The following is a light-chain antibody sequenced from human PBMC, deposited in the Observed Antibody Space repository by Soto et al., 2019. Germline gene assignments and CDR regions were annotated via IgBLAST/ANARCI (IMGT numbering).Light chain of an antibody. CDR3: QQYGSSPMTT. CDR1: QSVSSSS. J-gene: IGKJ5*01. Sequence: EIVLTQSPCTVSLSPGERATLSCRASQSVSSSSLAWYQQRPGQAPRLLIFTASSRATGTPDRFSGSGSGTDFTLTISRLEPEDFAVYYCQQYGSSPMTTFGQGTRLEIK. V-gene: IGKV3-20*01. CDR2: TAS.